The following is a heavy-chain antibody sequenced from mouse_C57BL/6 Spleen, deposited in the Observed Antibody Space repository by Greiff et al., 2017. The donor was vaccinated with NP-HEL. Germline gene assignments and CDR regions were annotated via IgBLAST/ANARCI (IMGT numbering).Heavy chain of an antibody. CDR2: IDPNSGGT. Sequence: VKQSCKASGYTFTSYWMHWVKQRPGRGLEWIGRIDPNSGGTKYNEKFKSKATLTVDKPSSTAYMQLSSLTSEDSAVYYCARSADGYYVDWYFDVWGTGTTVTVSS. V-gene: IGHV1-72*01. J-gene: IGHJ1*03. CDR1: GYTFTSYW. CDR3: ARSADGYYVDWYFDV. D-gene: IGHD2-3*01.